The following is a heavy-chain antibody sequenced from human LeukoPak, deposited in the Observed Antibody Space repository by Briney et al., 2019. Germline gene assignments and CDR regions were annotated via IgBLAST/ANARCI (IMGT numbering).Heavy chain of an antibody. Sequence: PGPSLRLSSAASAYTFSSYVMHWLRQAPGTGPEQVAVISYDGSNKYYADSVKGRFTISRDNSKNTLYLQINSLRAEDTAVYYCARERRDAFDYWGQRTLVTVSS. CDR1: AYTFSSYV. J-gene: IGHJ4*02. CDR2: ISYDGSNK. CDR3: ARERRDAFDY. V-gene: IGHV3-30-3*01.